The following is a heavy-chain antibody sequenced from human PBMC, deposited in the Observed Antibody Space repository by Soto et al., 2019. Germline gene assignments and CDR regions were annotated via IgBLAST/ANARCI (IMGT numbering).Heavy chain of an antibody. CDR3: ARESPYHVGSDRYIEY. D-gene: IGHD6-19*01. CDR1: GYSVSCNISA. J-gene: IGHJ4*02. Sequence: SQSLALTCAISGYSVSCNISAFNLIRHSPSRVLECLGRTYYSSRWYNDYAVSVEILITVTPDTSKNQFSLHLNSVTPEDTAVYYCARESPYHVGSDRYIEYWGKGDLVNVSS. CDR2: TYYSSRWYN. V-gene: IGHV6-1*01.